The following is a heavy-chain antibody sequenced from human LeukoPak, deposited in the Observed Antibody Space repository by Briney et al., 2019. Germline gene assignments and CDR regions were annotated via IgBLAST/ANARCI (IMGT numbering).Heavy chain of an antibody. V-gene: IGHV3-48*04. CDR2: ISSSSSTI. Sequence: PGGSLRLSCAASGFTFSSYSMNWVRQAPGKGLEWVSYISSSSSTIYYADSVKGRFTISRDNAKNSLYLQMNSLRAEDTAVYYCAREPIAAADNFDYWGQGTLVTVSS. J-gene: IGHJ4*02. CDR1: GFTFSSYS. D-gene: IGHD6-13*01. CDR3: AREPIAAADNFDY.